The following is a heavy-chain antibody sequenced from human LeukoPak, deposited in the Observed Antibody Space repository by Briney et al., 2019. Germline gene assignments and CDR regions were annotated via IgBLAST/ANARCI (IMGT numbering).Heavy chain of an antibody. CDR2: ILFDGSNK. D-gene: IGHD3-10*01. CDR1: GFTFSNYA. J-gene: IGHJ4*02. Sequence: PGGSLRLSCAASGFTFSNYAIHWVRQAPGKGLEWVAVILFDGSNKYYADAVKGRFTISRDNSKNTLYLQMNSLRAEDTAVYYCARDQSGYYFDYWGQGTLVTVSS. CDR3: ARDQSGYYFDY. V-gene: IGHV3-30-3*01.